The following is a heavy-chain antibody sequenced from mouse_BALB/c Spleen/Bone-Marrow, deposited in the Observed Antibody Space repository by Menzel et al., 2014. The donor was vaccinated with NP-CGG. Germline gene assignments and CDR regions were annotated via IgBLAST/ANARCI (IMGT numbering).Heavy chain of an antibody. Sequence: DVMLVESGGGLVQPGGSRKLSCAASGFTFSSFGMHWVRQAPEKGLEWVAYISSGSSTIFYADTVKGRFTVSRDNPKNTLFLQMTSLRSEDTAMYYCTRGGNWDDLDYWGQGTTLTVSS. D-gene: IGHD4-1*01. CDR1: GFTFSSFG. V-gene: IGHV5-17*02. CDR3: TRGGNWDDLDY. J-gene: IGHJ2*01. CDR2: ISSGSSTI.